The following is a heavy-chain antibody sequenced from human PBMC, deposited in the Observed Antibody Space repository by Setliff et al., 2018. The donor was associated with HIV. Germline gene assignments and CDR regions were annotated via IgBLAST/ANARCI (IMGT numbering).Heavy chain of an antibody. CDR3: ARGKDTFI. Sequence: GGSLRLSCAASGFTFEDYAMHWVRQVPGQGLEWVSGIDLDGGNIDYADSVKGRFSISRDNADNSLYLQMNRLRAEETAVYYCARGKDTFIWGQGTMVTVSS. CDR1: GFTFEDYA. J-gene: IGHJ3*02. CDR2: IDLDGGNI. V-gene: IGHV3-9*01.